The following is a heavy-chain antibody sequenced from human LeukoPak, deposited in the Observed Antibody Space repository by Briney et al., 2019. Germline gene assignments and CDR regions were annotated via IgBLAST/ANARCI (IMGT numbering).Heavy chain of an antibody. V-gene: IGHV3-74*01. CDR2: INSDGSST. J-gene: IGHJ4*02. CDR1: GFTFSSYW. D-gene: IGHD5-18*01. CDR3: ARESGYGSFDY. Sequence: GGSLRLSCAASGFTFSSYWMHWVRQAPGKGLVWVSRINSDGSSTSYADSVKGRFTISRDNAKNTLYLQMNSLRAEDTAVYYCARESGYGSFDYWGQGTLVTVSS.